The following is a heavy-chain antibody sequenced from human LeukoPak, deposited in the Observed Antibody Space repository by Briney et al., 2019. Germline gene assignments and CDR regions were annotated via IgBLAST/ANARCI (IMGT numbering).Heavy chain of an antibody. CDR2: INPSGGRT. D-gene: IGHD5-12*01. Sequence: ASVKVSCMAFGYSLTNYYVHWVRQAPGQGLEWMGEINPSGGRTSYAQKFQGRITVTRDTYTNTVYMDLSSLRSEDTATYYCARGAPTTRIGAGRFDYWGQGSLLTVAS. V-gene: IGHV1-46*01. J-gene: IGHJ4*02. CDR3: ARGAPTTRIGAGRFDY. CDR1: GYSLTNYY.